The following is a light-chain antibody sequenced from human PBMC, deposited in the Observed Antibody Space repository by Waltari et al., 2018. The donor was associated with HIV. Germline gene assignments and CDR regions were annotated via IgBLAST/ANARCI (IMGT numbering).Light chain of an antibody. V-gene: IGLV3-10*01. CDR3: YSTDSSGNHRV. Sequence: SYELTQPPSVSVSPGQTARIPCSGAALPKKYPYWYQQKSGQAPVLVIYEDSKRPSGIPERFSGSSSGTMATLTISGAQVEDEADYYCYSTDSSGNHRVFGGGTKLTVL. J-gene: IGLJ3*02. CDR2: EDS. CDR1: ALPKKY.